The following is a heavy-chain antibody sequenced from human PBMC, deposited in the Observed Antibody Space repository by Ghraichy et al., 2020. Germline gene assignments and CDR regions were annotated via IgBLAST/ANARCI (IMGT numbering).Heavy chain of an antibody. V-gene: IGHV3-48*02. Sequence: GGSLRLSCAASGFTFSNFALNWVRQAPGKGLEWISYIRTSSDIYYADSVKGRFTISRDNAKNSLYLQMNSLRDEDTALYYCSRDSESTSGNLIFHYWGQGTLVTVSS. CDR2: IRTSSDI. J-gene: IGHJ4*02. D-gene: IGHD4-23*01. CDR1: GFTFSNFA. CDR3: SRDSESTSGNLIFHY.